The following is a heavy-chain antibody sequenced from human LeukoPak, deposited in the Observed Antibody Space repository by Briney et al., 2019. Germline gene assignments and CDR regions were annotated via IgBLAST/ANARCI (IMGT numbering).Heavy chain of an antibody. CDR1: GASISSYY. V-gene: IGHV4-4*07. CDR3: DRHLYLRNWFDP. Sequence: SETLSLTCTVSGASISSYYWSWIRKSAGKGLEWIGLIYTSGTTNYNPSLKSRVTMSVDTSKNQFSLKLSSVTAADTAVYYCDRHLYLRNWFDPWGQGTLVTVSS. D-gene: IGHD2-2*02. J-gene: IGHJ5*02. CDR2: IYTSGTT.